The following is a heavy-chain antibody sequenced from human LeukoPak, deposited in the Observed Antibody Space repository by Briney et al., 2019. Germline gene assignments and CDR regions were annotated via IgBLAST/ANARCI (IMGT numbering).Heavy chain of an antibody. CDR2: IDSDGRSP. CDR1: GFTIINYR. CDR3: VGSGPSTY. J-gene: IGHJ4*02. V-gene: IGHV3-74*01. Sequence: PGGSLRLSCAASGFTIINYRIHWVRQLPGKGLVWVSHIDSDGRSPTYADSVRGRFTISRDNAKNILYLQMNSLRVDDTAVYYCVGSGPSTYWGQGAPVTVSS.